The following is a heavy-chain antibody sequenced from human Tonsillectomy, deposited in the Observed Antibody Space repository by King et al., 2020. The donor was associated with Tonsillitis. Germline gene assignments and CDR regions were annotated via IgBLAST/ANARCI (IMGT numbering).Heavy chain of an antibody. J-gene: IGHJ6*02. CDR3: ARDRVPAPYYYYYYGMDV. D-gene: IGHD2-2*01. V-gene: IGHV1-18*01. CDR1: GYTFTSYG. Sequence: QLVQSGAEVKKPGASVKVSCKASGYTFTSYGISWVRQAPGQGLEWMGWISAYNVNTNYAQKLQGRVTMTTDTSTSTAYMELRSLRSDDTAVYYCARDRVPAPYYYYYYGMDVWGQGTTVTVSS. CDR2: ISAYNVNT.